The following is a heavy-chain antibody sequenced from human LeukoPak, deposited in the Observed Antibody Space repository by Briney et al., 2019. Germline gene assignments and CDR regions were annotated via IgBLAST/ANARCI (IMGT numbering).Heavy chain of an antibody. D-gene: IGHD6-19*01. CDR2: ISAYNGNT. V-gene: IGHV1-18*04. CDR3: ARGHLDYSSGWTAGSWFDP. J-gene: IGHJ5*02. CDR1: GYTFTSYG. Sequence: ASVKVSCKASGYTFTSYGISWVRQAPGQRLEWMGWISAYNGNTNYAQKLQGRVTMTTDTSTSTAYMELRSLRSDDTAVYYCARGHLDYSSGWTAGSWFDPWGQGTLVTVSS.